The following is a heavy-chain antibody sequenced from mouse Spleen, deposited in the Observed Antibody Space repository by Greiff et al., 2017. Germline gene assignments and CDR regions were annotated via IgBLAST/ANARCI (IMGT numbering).Heavy chain of an antibody. V-gene: IGHV1-55*01. Sequence: VQLQQPGAELVKPGASVKMSCKASGYTFTSYWITWVKQRPGQGLEWIGDIYPGSGSTNYNEKFKSKATLTVDTSSSTAYMQLSSLTSEDSAVYYCAIIYYYGSSPYYYAMDYWGQGTSVTVSS. D-gene: IGHD1-1*01. J-gene: IGHJ4*01. CDR1: GYTFTSYW. CDR3: AIIYYYGSSPYYYAMDY. CDR2: IYPGSGST.